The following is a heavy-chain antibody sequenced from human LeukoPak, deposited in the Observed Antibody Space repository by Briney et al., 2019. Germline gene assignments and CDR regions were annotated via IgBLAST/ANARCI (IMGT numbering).Heavy chain of an antibody. CDR2: ISGSGGRT. CDR1: GVTFCRYA. Sequence: GGSLRLSCAASGVTFCRYAIGWVRQAPGKGVGWVSAISGSGGRTYYADSVKGRFTISRDNSKNTLYLQMNSLRAEDTAVYYCALGAVADLFDPWGQGTLVTVSS. CDR3: ALGAVADLFDP. J-gene: IGHJ5*02. V-gene: IGHV3-23*01. D-gene: IGHD6-19*01.